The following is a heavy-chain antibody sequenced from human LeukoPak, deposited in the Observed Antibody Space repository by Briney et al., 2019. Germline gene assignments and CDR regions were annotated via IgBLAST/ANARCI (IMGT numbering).Heavy chain of an antibody. CDR3: ARGYSSSWYSRPKHWFDP. V-gene: IGHV4-34*01. CDR2: INHSGST. Sequence: SETLSLTCAVYGGSFSGYYWSWIRQPPGKGLEWIGEINHSGSTNYNPSLKSRVTISVDTSKNQFSLRLSSVTAADTAVYYCARGYSSSWYSRPKHWFDPWGQGTLVTVSS. D-gene: IGHD6-13*01. CDR1: GGSFSGYY. J-gene: IGHJ5*02.